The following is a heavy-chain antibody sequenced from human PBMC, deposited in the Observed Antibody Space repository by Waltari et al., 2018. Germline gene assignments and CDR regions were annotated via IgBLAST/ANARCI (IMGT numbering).Heavy chain of an antibody. Sequence: QLPLQQSGPGLVKPSAFLSLPCGVSVDLMRANSWGSWVRQSPDKGLEWIGQIHRSGRTHYNPSLESRVTMSIDTSNKKFSLKLSSATAADTAVYYCARDRGRGLYLDSWGQGTLVTVSP. CDR2: IHRSGRT. CDR3: ARDRGRGLYLDS. D-gene: IGHD2-15*01. CDR1: VDLMRANSW. V-gene: IGHV4-4*02. J-gene: IGHJ4*02.